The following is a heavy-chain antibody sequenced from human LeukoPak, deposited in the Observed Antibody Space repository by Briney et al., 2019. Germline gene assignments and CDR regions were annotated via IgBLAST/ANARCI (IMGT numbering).Heavy chain of an antibody. D-gene: IGHD4-17*01. V-gene: IGHV3-33*06. J-gene: IGHJ4*02. CDR3: AKDSSPGDYDHIAFDY. Sequence: PGGSLRLSCAASGFTFSSYGMHWVRQAPGKGLEWVAVIWYDGSNKYYADSVKGRFTISRDNSMNTLYLQMNSLRAEDTAVYYCAKDSSPGDYDHIAFDYWGQGTLVTVSS. CDR1: GFTFSSYG. CDR2: IWYDGSNK.